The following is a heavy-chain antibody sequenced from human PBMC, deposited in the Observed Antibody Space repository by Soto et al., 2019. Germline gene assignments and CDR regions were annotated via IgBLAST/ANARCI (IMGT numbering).Heavy chain of an antibody. J-gene: IGHJ1*01. CDR3: ARDLSGSYFPYFQH. CDR2: IYYRGST. D-gene: IGHD1-26*01. Sequence: LCGGSISSGGYYWSWIRQHPGKGLEWIGYIYYRGSTYYNPSLKSRVTISVDTSKNQFSLKLSSVTAADTAVYYCARDLSGSYFPYFQHWGQGTLVTVSS. V-gene: IGHV4-31*02. CDR1: GGSISSGGYY.